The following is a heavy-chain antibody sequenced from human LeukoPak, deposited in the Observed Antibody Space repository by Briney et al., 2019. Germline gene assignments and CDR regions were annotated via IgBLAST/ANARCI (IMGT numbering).Heavy chain of an antibody. CDR3: AAQYSGYVRLDY. CDR2: ISHSGST. CDR1: GGSFSDYY. Sequence: AETLSLTCAVYGGSFSDYYWSWIRQPPGKGLEWIGEISHSGSTNYNPSLKSRVTMSVDTSKNQFSLKLTSVTAADTAVYYCAAQYSGYVRLDYWGQGTLVTVSS. D-gene: IGHD5-12*01. V-gene: IGHV4-34*01. J-gene: IGHJ4*02.